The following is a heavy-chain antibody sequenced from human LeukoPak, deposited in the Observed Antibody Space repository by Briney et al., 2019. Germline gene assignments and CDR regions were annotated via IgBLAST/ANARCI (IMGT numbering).Heavy chain of an antibody. CDR2: ISSSGSTI. Sequence: GGSLRLSCAASGFTFSDYYMSWIRQAPGKGLEWVSYISSSGSTIYYADSVKGRFTTSRDNAKNSLYLQMNSLRAEDTAVYYCAREDYYYDSSGYTYYFDYWGQGTLVTVSS. V-gene: IGHV3-11*04. J-gene: IGHJ4*02. D-gene: IGHD3-22*01. CDR1: GFTFSDYY. CDR3: AREDYYYDSSGYTYYFDY.